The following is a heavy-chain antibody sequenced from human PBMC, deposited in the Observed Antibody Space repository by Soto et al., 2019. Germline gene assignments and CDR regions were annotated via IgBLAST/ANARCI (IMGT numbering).Heavy chain of an antibody. D-gene: IGHD3-22*01. CDR3: AKNPGYYYDSTGYHFDY. J-gene: IGHJ4*02. CDR2: TSYDENYK. CDR1: GFTFSGYA. V-gene: IGHV3-30*04. Sequence: GGSLRLSCAASGFTFSGYAMHWVRQAPGKGLEWVAATSYDENYKYYADSVKGRFTISRDNSKNTLFLQMNSLRAEDTAVYYCAKNPGYYYDSTGYHFDYWGQGTLVTVSS.